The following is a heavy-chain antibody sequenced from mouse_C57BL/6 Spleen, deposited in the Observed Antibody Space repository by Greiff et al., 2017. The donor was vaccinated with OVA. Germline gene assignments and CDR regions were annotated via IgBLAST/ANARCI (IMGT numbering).Heavy chain of an antibody. D-gene: IGHD1-1*01. J-gene: IGHJ4*01. CDR2: IYPGSGNT. Sequence: VQLQESGPELVKPGASVKISCKASGYSFTSYYIHWVKQRPGQGLEWIGWIYPGSGNTKYNEKFKGKATLTADTSSSTAYMQLSSLTSEDSAVYYCARSYGSSLYAMDYWGQGTSVTVSS. CDR1: GYSFTSYY. CDR3: ARSYGSSLYAMDY. V-gene: IGHV1-66*01.